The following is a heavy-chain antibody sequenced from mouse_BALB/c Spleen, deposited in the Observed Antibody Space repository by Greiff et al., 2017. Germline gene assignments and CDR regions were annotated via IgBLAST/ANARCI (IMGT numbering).Heavy chain of an antibody. J-gene: IGHJ1*01. Sequence: EVKLVESGGGLVKPGGSLKLSCAASGFTFSSYAMSWVRQSPEKRLEWVAEISSGGSYTYYPDTVTGRFTISRDNAKNTLYLEMSSLRSEDTAMYYCARGTTVVARRYFDVWGAGTTVTVSS. D-gene: IGHD1-1*01. CDR3: ARGTTVVARRYFDV. CDR1: GFTFSSYA. V-gene: IGHV5-9-4*01. CDR2: ISSGGSYT.